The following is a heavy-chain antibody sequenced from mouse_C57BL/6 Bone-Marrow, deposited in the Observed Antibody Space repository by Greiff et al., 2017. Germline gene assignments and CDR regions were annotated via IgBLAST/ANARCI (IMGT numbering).Heavy chain of an antibody. CDR2: ISYDGSN. V-gene: IGHV3-6*01. CDR3: AMGFAY. J-gene: IGHJ3*01. Sequence: EVQVVESGPGLVKPSQSLSLTCSVTGYSITSGYYWNWLRQFPGNKLEWMGYISYDGSNNYNPSLKNRISITRDTSKNQFFLKLNSLTTEDTATYYCAMGFAYWGQGTLVTVSA. D-gene: IGHD1-1*02. CDR1: GYSITSGYY.